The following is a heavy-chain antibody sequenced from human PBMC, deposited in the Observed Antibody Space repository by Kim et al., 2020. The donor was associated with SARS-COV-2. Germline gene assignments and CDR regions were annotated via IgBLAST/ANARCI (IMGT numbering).Heavy chain of an antibody. CDR2: IYYGGSS. CDR1: GGSITSSSHF. V-gene: IGHV4-39*01. CDR3: ALHSGYFPPFDT. D-gene: IGHD3-9*01. Sequence: SETLSLTCTVSGGSITSSSHFWGWIRQPRGKGLEWIGSIYYGGSSYYNPSLKSRVIISIDTSKNQFSLKLRSVTASDTAVYYCALHSGYFPPFDTWDQG. J-gene: IGHJ3*02.